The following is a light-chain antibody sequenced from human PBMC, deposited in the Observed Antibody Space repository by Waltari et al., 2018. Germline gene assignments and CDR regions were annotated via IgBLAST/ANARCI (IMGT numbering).Light chain of an antibody. CDR2: KDS. J-gene: IGLJ1*01. Sequence: SYELTQPPSVSVSPGQTARTTCSGDALPKQCPYWYQQKPGQAPVLVIYKDSERPSGIPERFSGSSSGTTVTLTISGVQAEDEADYYCQSADSSGTYLYVFGTGTKVTVL. CDR3: QSADSSGTYLYV. CDR1: ALPKQC. V-gene: IGLV3-25*03.